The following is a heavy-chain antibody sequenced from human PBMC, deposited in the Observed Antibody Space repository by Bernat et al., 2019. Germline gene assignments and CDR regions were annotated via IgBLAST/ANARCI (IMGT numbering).Heavy chain of an antibody. CDR1: GGSFSGYY. CDR2: INHSGST. J-gene: IGHJ5*02. D-gene: IGHD6-13*01. V-gene: IGHV4-34*01. CDR3: ASVDSSSWYGRFDP. Sequence: QLQQWGAGLLKPSETLSLTCAVYGGSFSGYYWSWIRQPPGKGLEWIGEINHSGSTNYNPSLKSRVTISVDTSKNQFSLKLSSVTAADTAVYYCASVDSSSWYGRFDPWGQGTLVTVSS.